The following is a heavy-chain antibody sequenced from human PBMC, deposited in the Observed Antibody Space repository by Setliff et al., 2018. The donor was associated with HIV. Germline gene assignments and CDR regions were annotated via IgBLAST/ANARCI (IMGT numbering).Heavy chain of an antibody. V-gene: IGHV4-39*01. Sequence: SETLSLTCSVSGGSISSISYYWGWIRQPPGKGLEWIGNIYYSGNTYYNPSLKSRVTISVAMSKNQFSLKLSSVTAADTAVYYCARRVVHTSPSDPSGLYFDFWGQGTLVTVSS. D-gene: IGHD2-2*01. CDR2: IYYSGNT. CDR1: GGSISSISYY. CDR3: ARRVVHTSPSDPSGLYFDF. J-gene: IGHJ4*02.